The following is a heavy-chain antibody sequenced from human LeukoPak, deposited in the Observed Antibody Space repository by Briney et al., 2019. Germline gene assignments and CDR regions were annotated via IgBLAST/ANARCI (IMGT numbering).Heavy chain of an antibody. J-gene: IGHJ5*02. CDR3: ARDSSSLPNWFDP. CDR1: GGSISSYY. V-gene: IGHV4-59*01. Sequence: SETLSLTCTVSGGSISSYYWSWIRQPPGKGLEWIGYIYYSGSTNYNPSLKSRVTISVDTSKNQFSLKLSSVTAADTAVYYCARDSSSLPNWFDPWGQGTLVTVSS. CDR2: IYYSGST. D-gene: IGHD6-13*01.